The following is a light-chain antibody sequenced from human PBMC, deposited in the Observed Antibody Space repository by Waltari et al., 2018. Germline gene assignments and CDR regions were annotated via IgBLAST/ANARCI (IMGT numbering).Light chain of an antibody. CDR1: QDITKS. V-gene: IGKV1-NL1*01. J-gene: IGKJ4*01. CDR2: AAS. CDR3: QQYASALWS. Sequence: DIQMTQSPSSLSASLGDRVTITCRASQDITKSLAWYQQKPGKAPKLLLYAASRLESGVSRRFSGSGSEPEYTLTISSLQPEDFATYYCQQYASALWSFGGGTKVEIK.